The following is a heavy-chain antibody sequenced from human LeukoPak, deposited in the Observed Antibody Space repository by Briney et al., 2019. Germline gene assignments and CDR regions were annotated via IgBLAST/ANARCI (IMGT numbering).Heavy chain of an antibody. J-gene: IGHJ4*02. CDR3: AKQEAPPGSAY. Sequence: GGSLRLSCAASGFTFSSYAMSWVRQAPGKGLEWVSAISGSGGSTYYADSVKGRFTISRDNSKNTLYLRMNSLRAEDTAVYYCAKQEAPPGSAYWGQGTLVTVSS. D-gene: IGHD3-10*01. V-gene: IGHV3-23*01. CDR1: GFTFSSYA. CDR2: ISGSGGST.